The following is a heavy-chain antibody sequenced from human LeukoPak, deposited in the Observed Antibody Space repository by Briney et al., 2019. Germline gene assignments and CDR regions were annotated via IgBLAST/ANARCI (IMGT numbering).Heavy chain of an antibody. D-gene: IGHD6-19*01. CDR1: GFSFKTYE. V-gene: IGHV3-48*03. Sequence: PGGSLRLSCVASGFSFKTYEMNWVRQAPGKGLEWISYISVGGSDEDYADSVKGRFSISRDNAKNSLFLQMNSLRVADTAVYYCARDVGFNNGWPAWGQGTLVTVSS. CDR2: ISVGGSDE. CDR3: ARDVGFNNGWPA. J-gene: IGHJ5*02.